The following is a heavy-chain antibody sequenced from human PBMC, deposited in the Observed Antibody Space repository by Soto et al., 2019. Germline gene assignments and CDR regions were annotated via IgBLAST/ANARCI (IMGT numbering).Heavy chain of an antibody. CDR3: ARELQGLYYFDY. V-gene: IGHV1-3*01. Sequence: ASVNVSCKSSEYTFSSYTLHWVRQAPGQRLEWMGWINAGNGDSKYSQKFQGRVSISRDTSASTASMELSSLTSEDTAVYYCARELQGLYYFDYWGQGTLVTVS. J-gene: IGHJ4*02. CDR2: INAGNGDS. D-gene: IGHD4-4*01. CDR1: EYTFSSYT.